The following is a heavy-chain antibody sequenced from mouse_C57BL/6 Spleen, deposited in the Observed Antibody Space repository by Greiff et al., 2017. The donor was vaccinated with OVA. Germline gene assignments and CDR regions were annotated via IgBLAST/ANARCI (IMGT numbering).Heavy chain of an antibody. V-gene: IGHV1-50*01. CDR3: ARRRGYGSSFMDY. J-gene: IGHJ4*01. D-gene: IGHD1-1*01. CDR2: IDPSDSYT. Sequence: QVQLQPSGAELVKPGASVQLSCKSSVYTFTSYWLQWVKQRPGPGLEWIGEIDPSDSYTNYNQKFKGKATLTVDTSSSTAYMQLSSLTSEDSAVYYCARRRGYGSSFMDYWGQGTSVTVSS. CDR1: VYTFTSYW.